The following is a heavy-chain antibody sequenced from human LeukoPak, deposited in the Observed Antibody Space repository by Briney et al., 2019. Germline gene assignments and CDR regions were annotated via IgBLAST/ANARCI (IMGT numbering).Heavy chain of an antibody. V-gene: IGHV3-23*01. Sequence: PGGSLRLSCEASGFTFSDHAMTWVRQAPGKGLEWVSAISASGRTTYYPDSLKGRFTISRDNSKNLLLLQMNSLKANDTATYYCAKEVNLYHHGYWGQGTLVTVSS. CDR3: AKEVNLYHHGY. CDR2: ISASGRTT. J-gene: IGHJ4*02. CDR1: GFTFSDHA. D-gene: IGHD2-2*01.